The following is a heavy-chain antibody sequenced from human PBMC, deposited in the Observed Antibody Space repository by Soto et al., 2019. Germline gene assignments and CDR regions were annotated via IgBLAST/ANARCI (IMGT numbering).Heavy chain of an antibody. D-gene: IGHD5-12*01. J-gene: IGHJ4*02. V-gene: IGHV1-69*08. CDR2: IIPILGIA. CDR3: ARDRGDGYNFG. Sequence: QVQLVQSGAAVKKPGSSVKVSCKASGGIFSSYTISWVRQAPGQGLEWMGRIIPILGIANYAQKFQGRVTITADKSTSTAYMELSSLRSEDTAVYYCARDRGDGYNFGWGQGTLVTVSS. CDR1: GGIFSSYT.